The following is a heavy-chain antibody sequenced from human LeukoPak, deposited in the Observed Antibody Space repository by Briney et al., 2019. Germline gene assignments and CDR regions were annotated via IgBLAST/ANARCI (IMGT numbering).Heavy chain of an antibody. CDR2: IIGSGGST. D-gene: IGHD3-10*01. CDR3: AKDRRWFGDPTLLFGY. V-gene: IGHV3-23*01. J-gene: IGHJ4*02. Sequence: GGSPVLSFAASGLPFSSYAMSLVRQAPGKGAGWVAAIIGSGGSTYYADSVKRRFTISRDNSKNTLYLQMNSLRAADTAVYYCAKDRRWFGDPTLLFGYWGQGPLVTVSS. CDR1: GLPFSSYA.